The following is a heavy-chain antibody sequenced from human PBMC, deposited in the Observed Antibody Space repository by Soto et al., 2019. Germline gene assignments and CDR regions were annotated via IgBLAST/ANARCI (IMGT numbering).Heavy chain of an antibody. V-gene: IGHV1-69*01. CDR3: ARSIVVVPAAIVAFGI. CDR2: IIPIFGTA. Sequence: QVQLVQSGAEVKKPGSSVKVSCKASGGTFSSYAISWVRQAPGQGLEWMGGIIPIFGTANYAQKFQGRVTITADESTSTAYMELSSLRSEDTAVYYCARSIVVVPAAIVAFGIWGQGTMVTVSS. J-gene: IGHJ3*02. CDR1: GGTFSSYA. D-gene: IGHD2-2*01.